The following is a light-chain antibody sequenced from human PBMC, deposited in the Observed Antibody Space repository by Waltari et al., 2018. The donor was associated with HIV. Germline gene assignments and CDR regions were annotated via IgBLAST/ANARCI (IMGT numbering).Light chain of an antibody. V-gene: IGLV2-14*03. CDR3: SSYTSSSTYV. Sequence: QSALTQPASVSGSPGQSIAISCTGTSSDVGGYNYVSWYQQHPGKVPKLMIFDVSNRPSGVSHRCAGSKSGNAASLTISGLQAEDEADYYCSSYTSSSTYVFGTGTKVTVL. J-gene: IGLJ1*01. CDR2: DVS. CDR1: SSDVGGYNY.